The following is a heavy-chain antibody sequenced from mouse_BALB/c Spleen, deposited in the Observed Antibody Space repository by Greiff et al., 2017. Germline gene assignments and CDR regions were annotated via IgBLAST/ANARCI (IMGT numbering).Heavy chain of an antibody. CDR1: GYSITSDYA. V-gene: IGHV3-2*02. Sequence: EVKLQESGPGLVKPSQSLSLTCTVTGYSITSDYAWNWIRQFPGNKREWMGYISYSGSTSYNPSLKSRISITRDTSKNQFFLQLNSVTTEDTATYYCARSDGWYFDVWGAGTTVTVSS. CDR2: ISYSGST. CDR3: ARSDGWYFDV. J-gene: IGHJ1*01. D-gene: IGHD2-3*01.